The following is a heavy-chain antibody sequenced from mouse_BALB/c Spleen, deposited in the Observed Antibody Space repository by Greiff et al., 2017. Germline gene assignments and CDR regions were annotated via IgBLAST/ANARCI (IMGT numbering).Heavy chain of an antibody. CDR1: GFTFTDNY. J-gene: IGHJ4*01. D-gene: IGHD1-1*01. V-gene: IGHV7-3*02. CDR2: IRNKANGYTT. Sequence: EVQLMESGGGFVQPGGSLRLSCATSGFTFTDNYMSWVRQPPGKALEWLGFIRNKANGYTTEYSASVKGPFTISRDNSQSILYLQMNTMRAEDSATYYCARVGSIYAMDYWGQGTSVTVSS. CDR3: ARVGSIYAMDY.